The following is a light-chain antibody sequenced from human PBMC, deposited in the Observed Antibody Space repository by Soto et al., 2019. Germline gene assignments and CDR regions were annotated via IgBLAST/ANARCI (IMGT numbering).Light chain of an antibody. CDR3: SSYASRLYAGSITVV. V-gene: IGLV2-8*01. J-gene: IGLJ3*02. Sequence: QSALTQPPSASGSPGQSVTISCTGTSSDVGGSNFVSWYQQHPGKAPKLMIYEVSKRPSGVPDRFSGSKSGITASLTVSGLQAEEEADYYCSSYASRLYAGSITVVFGGGTKLTVL. CDR2: EVS. CDR1: SSDVGGSNF.